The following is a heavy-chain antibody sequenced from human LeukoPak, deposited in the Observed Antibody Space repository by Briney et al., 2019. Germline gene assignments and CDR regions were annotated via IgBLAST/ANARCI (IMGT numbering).Heavy chain of an antibody. J-gene: IGHJ4*02. Sequence: SETLSLTCTVSGGSISSYYWSWIRQPPGKGLEWIGYIYYSGSTNYNPSLKSRVTISVDTSKNQLSLKLSSVTAADTAVYYCASTVTPYYFDYWGQGTLVTVSS. CDR3: ASTVTPYYFDY. V-gene: IGHV4-59*01. CDR2: IYYSGST. CDR1: GGSISSYY. D-gene: IGHD4-11*01.